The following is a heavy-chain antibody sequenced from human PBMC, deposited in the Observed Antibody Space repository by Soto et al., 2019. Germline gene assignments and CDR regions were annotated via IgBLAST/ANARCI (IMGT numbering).Heavy chain of an antibody. Sequence: GASVKVSCKASGYTFTRYNVHWVRQAPGQRLEWMGWINPGSGRTRYSQNFQGRVTFTRDTSANTAYMELSGLISEDTAVYYCARMYYDILTGYDYWGQGTLVTVSS. J-gene: IGHJ4*02. D-gene: IGHD3-9*01. CDR2: INPGSGRT. V-gene: IGHV1-3*01. CDR1: GYTFTRYN. CDR3: ARMYYDILTGYDY.